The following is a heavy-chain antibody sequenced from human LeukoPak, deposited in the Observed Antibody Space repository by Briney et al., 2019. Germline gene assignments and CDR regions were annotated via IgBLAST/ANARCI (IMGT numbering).Heavy chain of an antibody. J-gene: IGHJ4*02. D-gene: IGHD2-21*02. Sequence: SEKLSLTCAVYGGSFSGYYWSWIRQPPGKGLEWIGEINHSGSTNYNPSLKSRVTISVDTSKNQFSLKLSSVTAADTAVYYCARRVVVTAIGFDYWGQGTLVTVSS. V-gene: IGHV4-34*01. CDR2: INHSGST. CDR1: GGSFSGYY. CDR3: ARRVVVTAIGFDY.